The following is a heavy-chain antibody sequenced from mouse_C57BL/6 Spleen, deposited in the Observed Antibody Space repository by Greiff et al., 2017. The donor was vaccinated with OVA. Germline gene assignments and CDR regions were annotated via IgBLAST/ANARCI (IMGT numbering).Heavy chain of an antibody. CDR1: GFTFSDYG. J-gene: IGHJ2*01. D-gene: IGHD2-3*01. V-gene: IGHV5-17*01. CDR2: ISSGSSTI. CDR3: ARADGWLLRDY. Sequence: EVKLMESGGGLVKPGGSLKLSCAASGFTFSDYGMHWVRQAPEKGLEWVAYISSGSSTIYYADTVKGRFTISRDNAKNTLFLQMTSLRSEDTAMYYCARADGWLLRDYWGQGTTLTVSS.